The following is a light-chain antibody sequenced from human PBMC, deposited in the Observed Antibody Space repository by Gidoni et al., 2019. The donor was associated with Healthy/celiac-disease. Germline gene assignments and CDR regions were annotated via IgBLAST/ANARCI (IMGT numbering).Light chain of an antibody. CDR2: DAS. J-gene: IGKJ2*01. CDR3: QHRSNCAPYT. V-gene: IGKV3-11*01. Sequence: VVLQQSPATLSLSPGERATLSCRASQSVSSYLAWYQQKPGQAPRLLIYDASNRATGFPAACISGSSSATVFTLTISSLSPEDFAVYCRQHRSNCAPYTFGQGTKLEIK. CDR1: QSVSSY.